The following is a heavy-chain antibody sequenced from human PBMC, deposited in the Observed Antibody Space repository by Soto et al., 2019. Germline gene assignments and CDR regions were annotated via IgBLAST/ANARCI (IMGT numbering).Heavy chain of an antibody. CDR3: VREGIGNYGAGVD. J-gene: IGHJ4*02. Sequence: EVQLMESGGGLVKPGGSLRLSCAASGFTFSDHPMLWVRQAPGEGLEWVSSITSGARYMYYADSVKGRVTISRDNVEKSLYLQMSSLTAEDTAVYYCVREGIGNYGAGVDLGQGTLVTVSS. CDR2: ITSGARYM. CDR1: GFTFSDHP. D-gene: IGHD3-16*01. V-gene: IGHV3-21*02.